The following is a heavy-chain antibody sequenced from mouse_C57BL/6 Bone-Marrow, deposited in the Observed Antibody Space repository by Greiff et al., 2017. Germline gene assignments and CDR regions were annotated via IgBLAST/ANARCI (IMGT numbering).Heavy chain of an antibody. Sequence: VQRVESGAELARPGASVKLSCTASGYTFTSYGVSWVQPRTGQGLEWIGEIYPRSGNTYYNEKFKGKATLTADKSSSTAYMVLRSLTSEDSAVYFCARSGRLAWFAYWGQGTLVTVSA. CDR2: IYPRSGNT. V-gene: IGHV1-81*01. J-gene: IGHJ3*01. CDR3: ARSGRLAWFAY. D-gene: IGHD3-1*01. CDR1: GYTFTSYG.